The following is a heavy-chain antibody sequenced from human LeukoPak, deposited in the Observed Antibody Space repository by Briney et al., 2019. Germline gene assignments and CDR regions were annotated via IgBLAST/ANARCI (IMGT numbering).Heavy chain of an antibody. CDR1: GYTFNTYY. CDR2: INPSGGST. CDR3: ARDGSPAPFDY. D-gene: IGHD6-13*01. Sequence: ASVKVSCKTSGYTFNTYYIHWVRQAPGQGLEWMGIINPSGGSTTYAQKFQGRVTMTRDTSTTTVYMELNNLKSEDTAVYYCARDGSPAPFDYWCHGTLVTVSS. V-gene: IGHV1-46*02. J-gene: IGHJ4*01.